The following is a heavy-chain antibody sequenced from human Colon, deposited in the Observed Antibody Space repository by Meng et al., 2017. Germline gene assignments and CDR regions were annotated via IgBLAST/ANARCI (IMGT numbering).Heavy chain of an antibody. V-gene: IGHV1-46*01. CDR1: GFTFPDYY. D-gene: IGHD5-12*01. J-gene: IGHJ5*02. CDR2: LNTGGDRT. Sequence: QVEVVQAGGEVKKAGASVKVSRTACGFTFPDYYVCWWRQDPGQGFELMGRLNTGGDRTLYAQTFQGRFTVTTDKSTGTLYMELSSLRPEDKALYYCGREVATGIGSLASWGQGTLVTVSS. CDR3: GREVATGIGSLAS.